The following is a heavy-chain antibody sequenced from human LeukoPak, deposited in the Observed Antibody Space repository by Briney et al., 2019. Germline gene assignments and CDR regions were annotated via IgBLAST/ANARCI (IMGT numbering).Heavy chain of an antibody. CDR2: ISAYNGNT. Sequence: ASVKVSCKASGYTFTNYGISWVRQAPGQGLEWMGWISAYNGNTHYAQNLQGRVTMTTDTSTSTAYMELKSLRSDDTAVYYCARGGRRRYYYTSGSAFDPWGQGTLVTVSS. CDR1: GYTFTNYG. D-gene: IGHD3-10*01. J-gene: IGHJ5*02. CDR3: ARGGRRRYYYTSGSAFDP. V-gene: IGHV1-18*01.